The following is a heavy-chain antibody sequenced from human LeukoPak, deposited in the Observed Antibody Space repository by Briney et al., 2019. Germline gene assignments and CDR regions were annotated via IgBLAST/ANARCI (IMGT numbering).Heavy chain of an antibody. D-gene: IGHD4-17*01. CDR1: GFTFANYA. V-gene: IGHV3-23*01. Sequence: GGSLRLSCAASGFTFANYAMGWVRQTPGKGLEWASSLSGSSGTTYYADSVKGRFTISRDNSKDTLYLQMNSLRVEDAAVYYCVNSKGNYGDFIFESWGQGTLVTVSS. CDR2: LSGSSGTT. CDR3: VNSKGNYGDFIFES. J-gene: IGHJ4*02.